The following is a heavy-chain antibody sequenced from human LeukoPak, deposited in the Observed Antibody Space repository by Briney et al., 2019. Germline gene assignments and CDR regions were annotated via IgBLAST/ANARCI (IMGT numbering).Heavy chain of an antibody. D-gene: IGHD6-13*01. Sequence: ASVKVSCKASGYTFTKYDIHWVRQAPGQRLEWMGWISPYIGNTYYSQKLQGRVTMTTDTSTSTAYMGLRTLRSDDTAVYYCARDHRDVIAAALDYWGQGTLVTVSS. V-gene: IGHV1-18*01. CDR3: ARDHRDVIAAALDY. CDR1: GYTFTKYD. J-gene: IGHJ4*02. CDR2: ISPYIGNT.